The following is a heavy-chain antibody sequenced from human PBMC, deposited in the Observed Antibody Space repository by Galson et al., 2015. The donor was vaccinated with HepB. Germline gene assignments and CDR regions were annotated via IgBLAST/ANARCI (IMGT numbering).Heavy chain of an antibody. J-gene: IGHJ4*02. Sequence: SLRLSCAASGFTFSSYAMHWVRQAPGKGLEWVAVISYDGSNKYYADSVKGRFTISRDNSKNTLYLQMNSLRAEDTAVYYCARHRSVRSGSWEAFDYWGQGTLVTVSS. CDR3: ARHRSVRSGSWEAFDY. CDR2: ISYDGSNK. V-gene: IGHV3-30*04. CDR1: GFTFSSYA. D-gene: IGHD6-13*01.